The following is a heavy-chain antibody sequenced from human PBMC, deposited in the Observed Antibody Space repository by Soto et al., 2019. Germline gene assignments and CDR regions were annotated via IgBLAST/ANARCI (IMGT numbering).Heavy chain of an antibody. Sequence: ASVKVSCKASGYTFTTYGIHWVRQAPGQGLEWMGWISGYNGNTNYAQKFQGRVTMTTDTSTTTAYMDLRSLRSDDTAVYYCGRERDGTSWSSAEYLQHWGQGALVTVSS. CDR2: ISGYNGNT. D-gene: IGHD6-13*01. CDR3: GRERDGTSWSSAEYLQH. J-gene: IGHJ1*01. V-gene: IGHV1-18*01. CDR1: GYTFTTYG.